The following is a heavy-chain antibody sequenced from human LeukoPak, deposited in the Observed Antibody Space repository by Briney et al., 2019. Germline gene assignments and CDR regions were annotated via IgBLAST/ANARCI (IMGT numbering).Heavy chain of an antibody. CDR2: INWNGGST. J-gene: IGHJ3*02. CDR1: GFTFDDYG. Sequence: PGGSLRLSCAASGFTFDDYGMSWVRHAPGKGLEWVSGINWNGGSTGYADSVKGRFTIARDNAKNSLYLQMNSLRAEDTALYYCARVDGSGYRDAFDIWGQGTMVTVSS. CDR3: ARVDGSGYRDAFDI. D-gene: IGHD3-22*01. V-gene: IGHV3-20*04.